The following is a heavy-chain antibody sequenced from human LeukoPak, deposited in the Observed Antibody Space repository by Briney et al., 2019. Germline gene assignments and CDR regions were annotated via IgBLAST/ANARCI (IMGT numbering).Heavy chain of an antibody. CDR2: IYSGGST. D-gene: IGHD2-21*02. CDR3: AKAPYCGGDCYYGNWFDP. J-gene: IGHJ5*02. Sequence: GGSLRLSCAASGFTVSSNYMSWVRQAPGKGLEWVSVIYSGGSTYYADSVKGRFTISRDNSKNTLYLQMDSLRAEDTALYYCAKAPYCGGDCYYGNWFDPWAREPWSPSPQ. V-gene: IGHV3-66*01. CDR1: GFTVSSNY.